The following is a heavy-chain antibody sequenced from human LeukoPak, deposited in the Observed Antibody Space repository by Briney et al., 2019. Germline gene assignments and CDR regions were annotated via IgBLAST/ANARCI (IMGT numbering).Heavy chain of an antibody. CDR1: GGSIGSGDYY. J-gene: IGHJ3*02. V-gene: IGHV4-30-4*01. Sequence: SETLSLTCTVSGGSIGSGDYYWSWIRQPPGKGLEWIGYIYYSGSTYYNPSLKSRVTISVDTSKNQFSLKLSSVTAADTAVYYCARGTCDFWSGYHDAFDIWGQGTMVTVSS. CDR3: ARGTCDFWSGYHDAFDI. D-gene: IGHD3-3*01. CDR2: IYYSGST.